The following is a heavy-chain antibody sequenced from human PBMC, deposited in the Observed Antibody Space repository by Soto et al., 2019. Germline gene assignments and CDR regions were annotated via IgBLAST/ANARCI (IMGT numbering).Heavy chain of an antibody. V-gene: IGHV4-34*01. Sequence: SETLSLTCAVYGESFSNYYWTWIRQPPGKGLEWIGEINHTGDANYNPSLKSRVTISVDTSKNQFSLKLSSVTAADTGVYRCARSRGSWPHNCFDPWGQGTLVTVSS. J-gene: IGHJ5*02. CDR2: INHTGDA. CDR1: GESFSNYY. CDR3: ARSRGSWPHNCFDP. D-gene: IGHD6-13*01.